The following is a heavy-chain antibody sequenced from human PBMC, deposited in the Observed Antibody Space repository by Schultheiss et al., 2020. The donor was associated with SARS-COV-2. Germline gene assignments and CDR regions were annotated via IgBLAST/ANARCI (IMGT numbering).Heavy chain of an antibody. V-gene: IGHV3-64*01. D-gene: IGHD2-2*01. CDR3: ARDPTGYCSSTSCPGGFDY. J-gene: IGHJ4*02. CDR1: GFTFSSYA. CDR2: ISSNGGST. Sequence: GGSLRLSCAASGFTFSSYAMHWVRQAPGKGLEYVSAISSNGGSTYYANSVKRRFTISRDNSKNTLYLQMGSLRAEDMAVYYCARDPTGYCSSTSCPGGFDYWGQGTLVTVSS.